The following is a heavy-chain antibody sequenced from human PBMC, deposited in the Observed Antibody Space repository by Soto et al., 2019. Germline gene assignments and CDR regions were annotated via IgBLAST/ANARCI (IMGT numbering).Heavy chain of an antibody. CDR1: GGSISSYY. V-gene: IGHV4-59*01. CDR3: ARGDYYGELEY. CDR2: IYYSGST. J-gene: IGHJ4*02. D-gene: IGHD3-22*01. Sequence: QVQLQESGPGLVKPSETLSLTCTVSGGSISSYYWSWIRQPPVKGLEWIGYIYYSGSTNYNPSLKSRVTISVDTSKNQFSLKLSSVTAADTAVYYCARGDYYGELEYWGQGTLVTVSS.